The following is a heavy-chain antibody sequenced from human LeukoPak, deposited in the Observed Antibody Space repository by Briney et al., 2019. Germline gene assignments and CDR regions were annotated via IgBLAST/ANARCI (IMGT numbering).Heavy chain of an antibody. D-gene: IGHD3-22*01. CDR1: GGSISSSSYY. V-gene: IGHV4-39*07. CDR3: ARDGIRYYDSSGYPDY. J-gene: IGHJ4*02. Sequence: SETLSLTCTVSGGSISSSSYYWGWIRQPPGKGLEWIGSIYYSGSTYYNPSLKSRVTISVDTSKNQFSLKLSSVTAADTAVYYCARDGIRYYDSSGYPDYWGQGTLVTVSS. CDR2: IYYSGST.